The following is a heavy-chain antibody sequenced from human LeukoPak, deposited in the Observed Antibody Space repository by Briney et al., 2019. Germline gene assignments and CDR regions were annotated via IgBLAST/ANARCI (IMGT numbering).Heavy chain of an antibody. CDR3: SRPIGYLDSSGYYYDDAFDM. V-gene: IGHV3-73*01. CDR2: IRSKANNYAT. D-gene: IGHD3-22*01. J-gene: IGHJ3*02. CDR1: GFIFSGSA. Sequence: GGSLRLSCAASGFIFSGSAMHWVRQGPGKGLEWVGRIRSKANNYATAYAPSVKGRFTISRDDSKNTAYLQMNSLKTEDTAVYYCSRPIGYLDSSGYYYDDAFDMWGQGTMVTVSS.